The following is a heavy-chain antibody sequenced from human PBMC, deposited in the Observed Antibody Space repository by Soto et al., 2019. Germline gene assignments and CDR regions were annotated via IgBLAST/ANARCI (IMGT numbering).Heavy chain of an antibody. CDR3: AAGFPPDF. CDR2: IKGDGSES. Sequence: EVHLVEAGGGLVQPGGSLTLSCAASRFTFSTSWMNWVRQAPGKGLECGANIKGDGSESYYVDSVKGRFTISRDNAKNSLYLQMNSLRAEDTAVYYCAAGFPPDFWGQGTLVTVSS. D-gene: IGHD3-10*01. CDR1: RFTFSTSW. J-gene: IGHJ4*02. V-gene: IGHV3-7*01.